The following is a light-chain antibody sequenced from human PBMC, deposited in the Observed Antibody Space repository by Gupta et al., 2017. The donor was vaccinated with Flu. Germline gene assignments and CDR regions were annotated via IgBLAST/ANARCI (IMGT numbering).Light chain of an antibody. J-gene: IGKJ2*03. CDR3: QQSYSTPQS. V-gene: IGKV1-39*01. CDR2: AAS. Sequence: DIQMTQSPSSLSASVGDRVTITCRASQSISSYLNWYQQKPGKAPKLLIYAASTLQSGVPSRFSGGGSGTDFTLTITSLQPEDFATYSCQQSYSTPQSFGQGTKLEIK. CDR1: QSISSY.